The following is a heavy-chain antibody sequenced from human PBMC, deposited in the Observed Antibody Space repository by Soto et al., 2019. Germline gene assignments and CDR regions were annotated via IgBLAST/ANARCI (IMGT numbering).Heavy chain of an antibody. CDR1: EFSFSTYW. V-gene: IGHV3-74*01. J-gene: IGHJ4*02. CDR2: VRNDGSYT. CDR3: ARSSYPYYFDY. Sequence: GGSLRLSCAASEFSFSTYWMHWVRQAPGKGLVWVSHVRNDGSYTTYADSVEGRFTISRDNAKNTLDLQMNSLRAEDTAVYYCARSSYPYYFDYWGQGTLVTVSS.